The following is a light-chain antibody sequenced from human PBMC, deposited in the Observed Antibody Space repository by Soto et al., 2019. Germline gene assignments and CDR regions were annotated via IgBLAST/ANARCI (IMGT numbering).Light chain of an antibody. CDR3: CSHSASYTFV. J-gene: IGLJ1*01. Sequence: QSVLTQPRSVSGSPGQSVTISCTGTSSDVGGYNCVSWYQQHPGKAPQLMIYDATQRPSGVPDRFSGSKSGNTASLTISGLQAEDEADYYCCSHSASYTFVFGTGTKVTVL. V-gene: IGLV2-11*01. CDR1: SSDVGGYNC. CDR2: DAT.